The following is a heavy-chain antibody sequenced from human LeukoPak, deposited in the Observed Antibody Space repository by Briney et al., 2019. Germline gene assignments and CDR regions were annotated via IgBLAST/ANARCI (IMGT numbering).Heavy chain of an antibody. CDR3: ARVVRGIFDY. Sequence: SQTLSLTCAISGVSVSSKSGARNWIRQSPSRGLEWLGRTYYRSKWYNDYAVSVKSRITINPDTSKNQFSLQLNSVTPEDTALYYCARVVRGIFDYWGQGTLVTISS. J-gene: IGHJ4*02. CDR1: GVSVSSKSGA. CDR2: TYYRSKWYN. D-gene: IGHD1-14*01. V-gene: IGHV6-1*01.